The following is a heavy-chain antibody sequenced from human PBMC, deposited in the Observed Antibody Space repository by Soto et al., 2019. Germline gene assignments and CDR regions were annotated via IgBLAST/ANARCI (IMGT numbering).Heavy chain of an antibody. D-gene: IGHD6-19*01. Sequence: ESGGGLVQPGRSLRLSCAASGFTFDDYAMHWVRQAPGKGLEWVSGISWNSGSIGYADSVKGRFTISRDNAKNSLYLQMNSLRAEDTALYYCAKDIQWLSPFDYWGQGTLVTVSS. J-gene: IGHJ4*02. CDR2: ISWNSGSI. CDR3: AKDIQWLSPFDY. V-gene: IGHV3-9*01. CDR1: GFTFDDYA.